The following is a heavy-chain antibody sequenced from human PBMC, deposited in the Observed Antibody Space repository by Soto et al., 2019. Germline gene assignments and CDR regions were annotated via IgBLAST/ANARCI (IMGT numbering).Heavy chain of an antibody. CDR3: ARHIAVSGTRGFDF. CDR1: GGSISTNW. Sequence: QVQLQESGPGLMKPSGTLSLTCAVSGGSISTNWWSWVRQPPGKGLEWIGEIYHCGATNYNPSLKNRVTMSVDKSQTHLSLSLNSVTAADTAVYYCARHIAVSGTRGFDFWGHGTLVTVSS. V-gene: IGHV4-4*02. D-gene: IGHD6-19*01. J-gene: IGHJ4*01. CDR2: IYHCGAT.